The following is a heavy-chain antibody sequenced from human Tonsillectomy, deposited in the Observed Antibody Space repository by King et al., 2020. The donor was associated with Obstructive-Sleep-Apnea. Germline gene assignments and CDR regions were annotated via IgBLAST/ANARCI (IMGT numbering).Heavy chain of an antibody. CDR1: GFTFSGAT. J-gene: IGHJ4*02. Sequence: VQLVESGGGLVQPGGSLKLSCAASGFTFSGATIHWVRPASGKGLEGVGRIRSKTNPYATAYAASVKGRFTISRDDSKNTGYLQENSLKTEDTAVYYCFRQDSCIDYWGQGTLVTVSS. D-gene: IGHD3-22*01. CDR3: FRQDSCIDY. CDR2: IRSKTNPYAT. V-gene: IGHV3-73*01.